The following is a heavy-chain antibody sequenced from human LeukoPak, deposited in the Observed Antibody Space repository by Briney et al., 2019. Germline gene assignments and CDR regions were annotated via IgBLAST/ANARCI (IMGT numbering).Heavy chain of an antibody. D-gene: IGHD6-19*01. J-gene: IGHJ4*02. V-gene: IGHV3-23*01. CDR3: AYPDNNGWYYFDY. Sequence: GGSLRLSCAVSGFTFSSYAMTWVRQAPGKGLEWVSAISGTGANTYYADSVKGRFTTSRDNPRSTLYLQMNSLSNEDTAVYYCAYPDNNGWYYFDYWGQGTLVTVSS. CDR1: GFTFSSYA. CDR2: ISGTGANT.